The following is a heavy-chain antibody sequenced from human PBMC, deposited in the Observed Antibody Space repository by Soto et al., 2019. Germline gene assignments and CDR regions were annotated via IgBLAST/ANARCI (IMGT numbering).Heavy chain of an antibody. J-gene: IGHJ1*01. D-gene: IGHD1-7*01. Sequence: ASETLSLTCNVSGGSINRSGYYVSCIRQHPGKGLEWIGYIYYSGRTYYNPSLKSRVTISIDTSKTQFSLKLSSVTAADTAVYYCARDTGTTVSYWAQRTLVTVSS. CDR2: IYYSGRT. CDR3: ARDTGTTVSY. V-gene: IGHV4-31*03. CDR1: GGSINRSGYY.